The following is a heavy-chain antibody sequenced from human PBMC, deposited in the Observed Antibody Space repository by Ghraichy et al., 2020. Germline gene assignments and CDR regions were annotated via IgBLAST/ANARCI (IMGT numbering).Heavy chain of an antibody. CDR1: GGSISSYY. D-gene: IGHD3-3*01. V-gene: IGHV4-59*01. J-gene: IGHJ4*02. CDR2: IYYSGST. Sequence: SETLSLTCTVSGGSISSYYWSWIRQPPGKGLEWIGYIYYSGSTNYNPSLKSRVTISVDTSKNQFSLKLSSVTAADTAVYYCARGTRAYYDFWSGYQGFDYWGQGTLVTVSS. CDR3: ARGTRAYYDFWSGYQGFDY.